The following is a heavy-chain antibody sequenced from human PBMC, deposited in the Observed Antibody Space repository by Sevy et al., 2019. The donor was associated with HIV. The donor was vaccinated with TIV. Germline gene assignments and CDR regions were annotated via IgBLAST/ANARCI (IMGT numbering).Heavy chain of an antibody. Sequence: ASVKVSCKASGYTFTGYYMHWVRQALGQGLEWMGWINPNSGGTNYAQKFQGRVTMTRDTSISTAYMELSRLRSDDTAVYYCARDLAYYDSSGYLPALDYFDYWGQGTLVTVSS. CDR2: INPNSGGT. J-gene: IGHJ4*02. V-gene: IGHV1-2*02. CDR1: GYTFTGYY. CDR3: ARDLAYYDSSGYLPALDYFDY. D-gene: IGHD3-22*01.